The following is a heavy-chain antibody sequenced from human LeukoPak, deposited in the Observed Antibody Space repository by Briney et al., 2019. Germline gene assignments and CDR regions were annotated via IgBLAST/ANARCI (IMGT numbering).Heavy chain of an antibody. Sequence: GGSLRLSCAASGFTVGTKYMNWVRQAPGKGLEWVSSISSSSSYIYYADSVKGRFTISRDNAKNSLYLQMNSLRAEDTAVYYCARDIAVAGTADYWGQGTLVTVSS. V-gene: IGHV3-21*01. CDR3: ARDIAVAGTADY. D-gene: IGHD6-19*01. J-gene: IGHJ4*02. CDR2: ISSSSSYI. CDR1: GFTVGTKY.